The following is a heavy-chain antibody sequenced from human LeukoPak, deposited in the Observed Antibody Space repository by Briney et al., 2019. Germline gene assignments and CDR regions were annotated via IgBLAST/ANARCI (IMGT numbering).Heavy chain of an antibody. CDR1: GFTFYNYA. J-gene: IGHJ4*02. V-gene: IGHV3-9*01. Sequence: GGSLRLSCAASGFTFYNYAMHWVRQAPGKGLEWVAGISWDSGNIGYADSVKGRFTISRDNAKNSLYLQMNSLRIEDTALYYCAKSLGSTMYYFDSSGQGTLVTVSS. CDR2: ISWDSGNI. CDR3: AKSLGSTMYYFDS. D-gene: IGHD6-13*01.